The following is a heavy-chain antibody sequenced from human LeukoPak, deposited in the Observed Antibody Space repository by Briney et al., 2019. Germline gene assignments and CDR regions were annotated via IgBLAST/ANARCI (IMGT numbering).Heavy chain of an antibody. V-gene: IGHV3-21*01. CDR1: GFTFSSYS. CDR3: ARLTTTVTTPFDY. CDR2: ISSSSSYI. J-gene: IGHJ4*02. Sequence: PGGSLRLSCAASGFTFSSYSMNWVRQAPGKGLEWVSSISSSSSYIYYADSVKGRFTISRDNAKNSLYLQMNSLRAEDTAVYYCARLTTTVTTPFDYWGQGTLVTVSS. D-gene: IGHD4-17*01.